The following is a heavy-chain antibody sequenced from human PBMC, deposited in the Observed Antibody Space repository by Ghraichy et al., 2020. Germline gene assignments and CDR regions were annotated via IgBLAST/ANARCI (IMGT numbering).Heavy chain of an antibody. V-gene: IGHV3-23*01. CDR2: ISGSGGST. CDR1: GITFSSYA. Sequence: GGSLRLSCADSGITFSSYAMSWVRQAPGKGLEWVSAISGSGGSTYYADSVKGRFTISRDNSKNTLYLQMNSLRAEDTALYYCARQGNTYPRGGFDYWGQGTLVTVSS. D-gene: IGHD2/OR15-2a*01. CDR3: ARQGNTYPRGGFDY. J-gene: IGHJ4*02.